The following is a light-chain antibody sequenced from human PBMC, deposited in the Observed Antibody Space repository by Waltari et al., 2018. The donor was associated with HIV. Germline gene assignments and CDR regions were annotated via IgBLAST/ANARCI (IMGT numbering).Light chain of an antibody. CDR2: EVN. J-gene: IGLJ2*01. Sequence: QSALTQPASVSGSPGQSITISCTGTSSDVGGYKYVSWYQQHPGKAPKLMIYEVNNRPAVMSDRFSGSNSANTASLTISGLQADDEADYYCISFTTTNSPHVLFGGGTKLTV. V-gene: IGLV2-14*01. CDR1: SSDVGGYKY. CDR3: ISFTTTNSPHVL.